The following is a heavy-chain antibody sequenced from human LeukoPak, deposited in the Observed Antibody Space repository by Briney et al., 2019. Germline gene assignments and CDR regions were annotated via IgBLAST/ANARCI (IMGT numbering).Heavy chain of an antibody. CDR1: GFTFSSYA. V-gene: IGHV3-23*01. Sequence: GGSLRLSCAASGFTFSSYAMSWVRQAPGKGLEWVSAISGSGDSTYYADSVKGRFTISRDNSKNTLYMQMNSLRAEDTAVYYCAREYYYDSRGNGGEGYWGQGTLVTVSS. J-gene: IGHJ4*02. D-gene: IGHD3-22*01. CDR2: ISGSGDST. CDR3: AREYYYDSRGNGGEGY.